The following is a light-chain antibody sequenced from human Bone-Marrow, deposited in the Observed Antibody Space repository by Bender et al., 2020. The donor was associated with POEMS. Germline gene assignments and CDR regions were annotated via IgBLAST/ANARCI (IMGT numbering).Light chain of an antibody. CDR1: SSNTGSGYD. J-gene: IGLJ3*02. CDR3: QSYDTTVSGWV. V-gene: IGLV1-40*01. CDR2: GYN. Sequence: QSALIQPASVSGSPGQSITISCTGSSSNTGSGYDINWYQHLPGTAPKLLIYGYNNRPSGVPDRFSGSKSGTSASLAITGLQAEDEADYYCQSYDTTVSGWVFGGGTKLTVL.